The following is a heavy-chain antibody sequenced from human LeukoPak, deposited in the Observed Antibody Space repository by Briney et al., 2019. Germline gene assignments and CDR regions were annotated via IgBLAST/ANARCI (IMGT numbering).Heavy chain of an antibody. D-gene: IGHD4-17*01. CDR1: GGSISSGSYY. CDR3: ARGDYPHAFHI. Sequence: SETLSLTCTVSGGSISSGSYYWSWIRQPAGKGLEWIGRIYTSGSTNYNPSLKSRVTISVDTSKNQFSLKLSSVTAADTAVYYCARGDYPHAFHIRGQGTMVTVSS. V-gene: IGHV4-61*02. CDR2: IYTSGST. J-gene: IGHJ3*02.